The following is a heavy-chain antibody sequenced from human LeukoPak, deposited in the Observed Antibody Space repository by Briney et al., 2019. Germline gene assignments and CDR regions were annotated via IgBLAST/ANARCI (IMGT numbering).Heavy chain of an antibody. CDR1: GFTFSSYE. Sequence: GGSLRLSCVASGFTFSSYEMNWVRQAPGKGLEWLSYITSSDSTTHYADSVKGRFTISRDNAKNSLYLQMNSLRAEDTALYYCAREPRVITIFGVVNYYYYYMDVWGKGTTVTVSS. V-gene: IGHV3-48*03. CDR3: AREPRVITIFGVVNYYYYYMDV. J-gene: IGHJ6*03. CDR2: ITSSDSTT. D-gene: IGHD3-3*01.